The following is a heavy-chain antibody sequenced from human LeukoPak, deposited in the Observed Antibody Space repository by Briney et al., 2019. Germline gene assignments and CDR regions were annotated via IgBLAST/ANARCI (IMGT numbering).Heavy chain of an antibody. V-gene: IGHV3-33*08. CDR1: GFTFSSYG. Sequence: GGSLRLSCAASGFTFSSYGMHWVRQAPGKGLEWVAVIWYDGSNKYYADSVKGRFTISRDNSKNTLYLQMNSLRAEDTAVYYCARDPSRGYYFDYWGQGTLVTVSS. CDR2: IWYDGSNK. J-gene: IGHJ4*02. CDR3: ARDPSRGYYFDY. D-gene: IGHD2-2*01.